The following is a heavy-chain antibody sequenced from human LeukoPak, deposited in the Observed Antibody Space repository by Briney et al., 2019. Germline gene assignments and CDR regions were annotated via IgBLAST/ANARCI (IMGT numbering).Heavy chain of an antibody. Sequence: GGSLRLSCAASGFTFSSYAMHWVRQAPGKGLEWVAVISYDGSNKYYADSVKGRFTISKDNAKNSLYLQMNSLRAGDTAVYYCARDPKWLDYWGQGTQVTVSS. CDR1: GFTFSSYA. CDR3: ARDPKWLDY. V-gene: IGHV3-30-3*01. CDR2: ISYDGSNK. D-gene: IGHD5-12*01. J-gene: IGHJ4*02.